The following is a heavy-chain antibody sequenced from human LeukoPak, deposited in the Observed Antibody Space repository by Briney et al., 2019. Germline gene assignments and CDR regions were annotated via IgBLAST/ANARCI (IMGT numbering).Heavy chain of an antibody. CDR3: ARDSSCSGGSCRDTFDP. J-gene: IGHJ5*02. CDR1: GYTFTSYD. Sequence: GASVKVSCKTSGYTFTSYDINWVRQASGQGLEWMGWMNPNSGNTGFAQNFQGRVTITRDTSISTAYMELSSLRSEDTAVYYCARDSSCSGGSCRDTFDPWGQGTLVTVSS. V-gene: IGHV1-8*03. CDR2: MNPNSGNT. D-gene: IGHD2-15*01.